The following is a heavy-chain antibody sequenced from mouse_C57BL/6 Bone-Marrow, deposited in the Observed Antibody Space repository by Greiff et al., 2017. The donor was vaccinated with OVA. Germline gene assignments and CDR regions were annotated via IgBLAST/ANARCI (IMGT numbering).Heavy chain of an antibody. J-gene: IGHJ4*01. D-gene: IGHD1-1*01. Sequence: EVQLVESGGGLVQPGGSMKLSCAASGFTFSDAWMDWVRQSPEKGLEWVAEIRNKANNHATYYAESVKGRFTISRDDSKSSVYLQMNSLRAEDTGIYYCTLITTVVASSGAMDYWGQGTSVTVSS. CDR3: TLITTVVASSGAMDY. CDR2: IRNKANNHAT. CDR1: GFTFSDAW. V-gene: IGHV6-6*01.